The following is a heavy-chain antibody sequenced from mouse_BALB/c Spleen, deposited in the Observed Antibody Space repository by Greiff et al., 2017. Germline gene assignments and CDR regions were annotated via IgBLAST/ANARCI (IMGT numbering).Heavy chain of an antibody. D-gene: IGHD2-14*01. V-gene: IGHV1S81*02. CDR1: GYTFTSYY. Sequence: QVQLQQPGAELVKPGASVKLSCKASGYTFTSYYMYWVKQRPGQGLEWIGGINPSNGGTNFNEKFKSKATLTVDKSSSTAYMQLSSLTSEDSAVYYCTRGGSYYRYDGFAYWGQGTLVTVSA. CDR2: INPSNGGT. CDR3: TRGGSYYRYDGFAY. J-gene: IGHJ3*01.